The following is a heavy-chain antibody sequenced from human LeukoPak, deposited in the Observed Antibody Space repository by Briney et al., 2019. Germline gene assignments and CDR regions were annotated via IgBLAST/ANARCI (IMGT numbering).Heavy chain of an antibody. D-gene: IGHD4-17*01. CDR1: GFTFDDYA. CDR2: ISWNSGSI. Sequence: GGSLRLSCAASGFTFDDYAMHWVRQAPGKGLEWVSGISWNSGSIGYADSVKGRFTISRDNAKNSLYLQMNSLRAEDTALYYCAKDAHYGDYSYGMDVWGQGTTVTVSS. V-gene: IGHV3-9*01. CDR3: AKDAHYGDYSYGMDV. J-gene: IGHJ6*02.